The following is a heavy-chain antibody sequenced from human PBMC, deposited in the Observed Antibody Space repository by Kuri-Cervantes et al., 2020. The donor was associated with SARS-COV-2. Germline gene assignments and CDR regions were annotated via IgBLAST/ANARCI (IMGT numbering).Heavy chain of an antibody. CDR1: GYTFTSYG. V-gene: IGHV1-18*01. CDR3: ARYCGGKRPYFDY. D-gene: IGHD2-15*01. J-gene: IGHJ4*02. CDR2: ISAYNGNT. Sequence: ASVKVSCKASGYTFTSYGISWVRQAPGQGLEWMGWISAYNGNTNYAQKLQGRVTMTTDTPTSTAYVELRSLRSDDTAVYYCARYCGGKRPYFDYWGQGTLVTVSS.